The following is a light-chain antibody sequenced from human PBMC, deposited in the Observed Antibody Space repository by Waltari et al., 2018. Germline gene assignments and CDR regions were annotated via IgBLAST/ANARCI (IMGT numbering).Light chain of an antibody. CDR1: SSDVGNYNI. V-gene: IGLV2-23*01. CDR2: AGS. Sequence: QSALTQPASVSGSPGQSITISCTGTSSDVGNYNIVSWYQQHPGKAPKLMISAGSKRPSGVSNRFSGSKSGNTASLTISGLQAEDEADYYCCSYAGSSTYVFGTGTKVTVL. CDR3: CSYAGSSTYV. J-gene: IGLJ1*01.